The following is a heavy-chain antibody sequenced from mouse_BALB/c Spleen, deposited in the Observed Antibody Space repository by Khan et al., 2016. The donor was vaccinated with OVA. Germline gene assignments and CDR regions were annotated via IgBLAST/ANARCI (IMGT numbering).Heavy chain of an antibody. CDR3: SRAYYVYDCYYVMDY. CDR2: MWGGGGT. V-gene: IGHV2-6-4*01. J-gene: IGHJ4*01. D-gene: IGHD2-14*01. Sequence: QVQLKESGPGLVASSQSLSSTCTVSGFSLSRYNIHWVRQPPGKGLEWLGVMWGGGGTDYNSTLKSRLSISKDNSKSQVFLKMNSLQTDDTAMCYRSRAYYVYDCYYVMDYWGQGTSVTVSS. CDR1: GFSLSRYN.